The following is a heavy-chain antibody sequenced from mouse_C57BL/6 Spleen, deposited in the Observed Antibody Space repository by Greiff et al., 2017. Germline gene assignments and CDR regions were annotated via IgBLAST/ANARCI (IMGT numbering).Heavy chain of an antibody. CDR1: GFSLRTSGMG. CDR3: ARSGRSYWYFAV. CDR2: LYWGDDK. Sequence: QVTLKESGPGILQSSQTLSLTCSFSGFSLRTSGMGVSWIRQPSGKGLEWLAHLYWGDDKRYNPSLKSRLTISQDTSRNQVFLKITSVDTADTATYYWARSGRSYWYFAVWGTGTTVTVSS. D-gene: IGHD4-1*01. V-gene: IGHV8-12*01. J-gene: IGHJ1*03.